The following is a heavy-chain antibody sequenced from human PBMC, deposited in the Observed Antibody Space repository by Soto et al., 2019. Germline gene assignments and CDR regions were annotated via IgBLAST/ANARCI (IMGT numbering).Heavy chain of an antibody. CDR2: IIPIFGTA. D-gene: IGHD5-12*01. Sequence: QVQLVQAGAEVKKPGSSVKISCKASGGTFSSYAISWVRQAPGQGLEWRGGIIPIFGTAHYAQKFQGRVTITAEESTSTAYMELSSLRSEDTAVYYCARDWFYSGYDKYYYGLEVWGQGTTVTVSS. J-gene: IGHJ6*02. CDR3: ARDWFYSGYDKYYYGLEV. V-gene: IGHV1-69*12. CDR1: GGTFSSYA.